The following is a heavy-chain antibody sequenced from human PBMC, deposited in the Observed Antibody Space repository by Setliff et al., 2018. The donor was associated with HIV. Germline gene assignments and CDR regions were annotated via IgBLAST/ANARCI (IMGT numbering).Heavy chain of an antibody. V-gene: IGHV1-69*10. D-gene: IGHD3-22*01. Sequence: ASVKVSCKTSGGTLSNYAISWVRQAPGQGLEWMGGINPIFNLANYPQKFQGRVTITADHSTTTTYMELTSLRADDTAVYYCVRVGPWYYARSGYLASWDYWGQGTLVTVSS. CDR1: GGTLSNYA. CDR3: VRVGPWYYARSGYLASWDY. J-gene: IGHJ4*02. CDR2: INPIFNLA.